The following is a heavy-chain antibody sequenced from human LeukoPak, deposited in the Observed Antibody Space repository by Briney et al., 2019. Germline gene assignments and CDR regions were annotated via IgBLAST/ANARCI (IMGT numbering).Heavy chain of an antibody. CDR2: VNDNGAAT. Sequence: GGSLRLSCAASGFTFNNYAMSWVRQAPGKGLKWVATVNDNGAATYYADSVKGRFTISRDNAKNSLYLQMNSLRAEDTAVYYCAREGIYGDFDYWGQGTLVTVSS. CDR1: GFTFNNYA. D-gene: IGHD4-17*01. CDR3: AREGIYGDFDY. V-gene: IGHV3-23*01. J-gene: IGHJ4*02.